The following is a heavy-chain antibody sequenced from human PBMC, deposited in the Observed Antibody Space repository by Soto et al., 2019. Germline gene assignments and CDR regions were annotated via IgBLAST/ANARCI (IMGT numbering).Heavy chain of an antibody. CDR3: AKDLVYYDILTGFDY. Sequence: GGSLRLSCAASGFTFDDFAMHWVRQAPGKGLEWVSAISWNSGSIGYADSVKGRFTISRDNAKNSLYLQMNSLRAEDTALYYCAKDLVYYDILTGFDYWGQGTLVTVSS. V-gene: IGHV3-9*01. D-gene: IGHD3-9*01. CDR1: GFTFDDFA. CDR2: ISWNSGSI. J-gene: IGHJ4*02.